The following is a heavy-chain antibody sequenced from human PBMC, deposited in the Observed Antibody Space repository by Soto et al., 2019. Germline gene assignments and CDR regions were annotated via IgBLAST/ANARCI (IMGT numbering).Heavy chain of an antibody. Sequence: EASVKVSCKASGYTFTSYGISWVRQAPGQGLEWMGWISAYNGNTNYAQKLQGRVTMTTDTSTSTAYMELRSLRSDDTAVYYCARVDIVVVPAARNAFDIWGQGTMVTVSS. V-gene: IGHV1-18*01. J-gene: IGHJ3*02. CDR1: GYTFTSYG. D-gene: IGHD2-2*01. CDR3: ARVDIVVVPAARNAFDI. CDR2: ISAYNGNT.